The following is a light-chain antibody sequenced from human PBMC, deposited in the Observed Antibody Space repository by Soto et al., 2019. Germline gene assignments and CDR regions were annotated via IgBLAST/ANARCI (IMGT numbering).Light chain of an antibody. CDR2: DNN. Sequence: QAVLTQPPSVSAAPRQKVAISCSGSSSNIGNNYVSWYHRVPGSAPKLLIYDNNERPSGIPDRFSGSKSGTSATMDITGLQTGDEGDYYCGTWDSRLRVVVFGGGTKLTVL. CDR3: GTWDSRLRVVV. CDR1: SSNIGNNY. J-gene: IGLJ2*01. V-gene: IGLV1-51*01.